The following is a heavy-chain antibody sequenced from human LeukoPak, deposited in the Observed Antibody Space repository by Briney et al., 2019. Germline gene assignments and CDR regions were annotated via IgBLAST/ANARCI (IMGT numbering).Heavy chain of an antibody. CDR2: ISGSGGGT. D-gene: IGHD6-19*01. Sequence: PGGSLRLSCAASGFTFSNYAMNWVRQAPGKGLEWVSPISGSGGGTYYADSVKGRFTISRDNSKNTLYLQMNSLRAEDTAVYYCARDLRQWLVYHFDYWGQGALVTVSS. CDR3: ARDLRQWLVYHFDY. V-gene: IGHV3-23*01. J-gene: IGHJ4*02. CDR1: GFTFSNYA.